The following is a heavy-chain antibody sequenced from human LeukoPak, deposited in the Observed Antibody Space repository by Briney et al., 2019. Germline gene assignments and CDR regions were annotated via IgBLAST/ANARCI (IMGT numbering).Heavy chain of an antibody. J-gene: IGHJ4*02. CDR1: GFTFSRYS. V-gene: IGHV3-48*01. CDR2: ISSSSSTI. D-gene: IGHD1-26*01. CDR3: ARDERGGSKDFDY. Sequence: GGSLRLSCAASGFTFSRYSMNWVRQAPGKGLEWVSYISSSSSTIYYADSVKGRFTISRDNAKNSLYLQMNSLRAEDTAVYYCARDERGGSKDFDYWGQGTLVTVSS.